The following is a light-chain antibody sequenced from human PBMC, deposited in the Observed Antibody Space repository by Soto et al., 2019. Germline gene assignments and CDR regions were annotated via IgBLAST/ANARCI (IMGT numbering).Light chain of an antibody. V-gene: IGKV4-1*01. CDR1: QSVFYTSPNKNS. CDR2: WAS. Sequence: DIVMTQSPDSLAVSLGERATINCKSSQSVFYTSPNKNSLAWYQQKSGQPPKLLIYWASTRESGVPDRFSGSGSGTDFTLTISSLQAEDVAVYYCQQYYSPPPTFGGGTKVEIK. CDR3: QQYYSPPPT. J-gene: IGKJ4*01.